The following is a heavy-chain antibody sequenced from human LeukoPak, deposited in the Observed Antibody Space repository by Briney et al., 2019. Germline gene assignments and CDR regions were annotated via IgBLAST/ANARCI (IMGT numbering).Heavy chain of an antibody. D-gene: IGHD2-2*01. Sequence: SETLSLTCTVSGGSISSYYWSWIRQPPGKGLEWIGYIYYSGSTNYNPSLKSRVTISVDTSKNQFSLKLSSVTAADTAVYYCARVRRLVVPAAQNYYYYYYMDVWGKGTTVTVSS. CDR1: GGSISSYY. CDR2: IYYSGST. J-gene: IGHJ6*03. CDR3: ARVRRLVVPAAQNYYYYYYMDV. V-gene: IGHV4-59*01.